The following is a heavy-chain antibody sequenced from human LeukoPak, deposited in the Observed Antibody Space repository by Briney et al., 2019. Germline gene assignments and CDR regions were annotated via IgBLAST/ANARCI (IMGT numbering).Heavy chain of an antibody. CDR2: IYYSGST. J-gene: IGHJ6*02. V-gene: IGHV4-39*01. CDR1: GGSSSSSSYY. CDR3: ASQLYYYGSGSYYPV. D-gene: IGHD3-10*01. Sequence: SETLTLTCTVSGGSSSSSSYYWGWIRQPPEKGLEWIGSIYYSGSTYYNPSLKSRVTISVDTSKNQFSLKLSSVTAADTAVYYCASQLYYYGSGSYYPVWGQGTTVTVSS.